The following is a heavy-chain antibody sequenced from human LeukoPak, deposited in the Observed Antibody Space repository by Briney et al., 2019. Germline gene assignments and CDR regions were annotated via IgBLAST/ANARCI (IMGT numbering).Heavy chain of an antibody. V-gene: IGHV3-74*01. Sequence: GGSLRLSCAASGFTFSRYWMTWVRQAPGKGLVWVSRISSDGSSTSYADSVKGRFTISRDNAKNTLYLQMNSPRAEDTAVYYCARDYYGSVNNWGKGPLVTVSP. CDR3: ARDYYGSVNN. CDR2: ISSDGSST. D-gene: IGHD3-10*01. J-gene: IGHJ4*02. CDR1: GFTFSRYW.